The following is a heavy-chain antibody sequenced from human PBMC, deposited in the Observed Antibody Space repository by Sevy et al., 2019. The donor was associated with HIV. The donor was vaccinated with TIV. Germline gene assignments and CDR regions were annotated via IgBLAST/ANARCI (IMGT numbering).Heavy chain of an antibody. Sequence: GGYLRLSCTASGFTFSSHDMVCVRQAPGKGLEWVSGISEGGKNTYYADSVRGLFTISRDDSKITVYLQMNSLRADDTALYYCARERVTDHSSWDFDFWGQGTMVTVSS. D-gene: IGHD6-13*01. CDR3: ARERVTDHSSWDFDF. V-gene: IGHV3-23*01. J-gene: IGHJ4*02. CDR2: ISEGGKNT. CDR1: GFTFSSHD.